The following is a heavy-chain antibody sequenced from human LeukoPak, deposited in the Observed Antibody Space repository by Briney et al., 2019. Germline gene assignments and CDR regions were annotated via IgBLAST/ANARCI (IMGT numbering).Heavy chain of an antibody. CDR1: GFTFSNYA. D-gene: IGHD2-15*01. CDR3: ARQDCSGGSCYLDY. V-gene: IGHV3-30*04. CDR2: ISFHGSDK. Sequence: PGGSLRLSCAASGFTFSNYAMHWLRQAPGKGLEWVSVISFHGSDKFYADSVKGRLTISRDSSQNTLFVQMNSLRAEDTAVYYCARQDCSGGSCYLDYWGQGILVTVPS. J-gene: IGHJ4*02.